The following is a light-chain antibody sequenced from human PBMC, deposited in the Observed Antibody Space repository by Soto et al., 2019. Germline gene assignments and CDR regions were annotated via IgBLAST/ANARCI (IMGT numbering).Light chain of an antibody. CDR3: HAWDSSSGNYV. V-gene: IGLV3-21*02. J-gene: IGLJ1*01. CDR2: DDS. CDR1: NIGRKS. Sequence: SYELTQPPSVSVARGQTAMISCGGNNIGRKSVHWYHQKPGRAPVVVVYDDSDRPSGIPERFSGANSGDTATLTISRVQAGDEADYSSHAWDSSSGNYVFGDGTKVTVL.